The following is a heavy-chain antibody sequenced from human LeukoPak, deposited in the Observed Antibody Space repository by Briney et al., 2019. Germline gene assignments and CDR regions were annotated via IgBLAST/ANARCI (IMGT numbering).Heavy chain of an antibody. D-gene: IGHD5-18*01. CDR3: AREWRIQLYLPDY. V-gene: IGHV1-46*01. CDR1: GYTLTTYY. J-gene: IGHJ4*02. CDR2: INPSIDSI. Sequence: ASVKVSCKASGYTLTTYYIHWVRQAPGQGLEWMGIINPSIDSINYARKFQCRVTMTSDTSTSTVYMELSDLRSEDTAVYYCAREWRIQLYLPDYWGQGTLVTVSS.